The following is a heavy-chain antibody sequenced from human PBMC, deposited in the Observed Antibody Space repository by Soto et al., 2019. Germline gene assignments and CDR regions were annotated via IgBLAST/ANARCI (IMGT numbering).Heavy chain of an antibody. D-gene: IGHD1-26*01. CDR2: IISIFGTA. Sequence: SVKVSCKASGGTFSSYAISWVRQAPGQGLEWMGGIISIFGTANYAQKFQGRVTITADESTSTAYMELSSLRSEDTAVYYCARDAIEEGATYFDYWGQGTLVTVSS. V-gene: IGHV1-69*13. J-gene: IGHJ4*02. CDR3: ARDAIEEGATYFDY. CDR1: GGTFSSYA.